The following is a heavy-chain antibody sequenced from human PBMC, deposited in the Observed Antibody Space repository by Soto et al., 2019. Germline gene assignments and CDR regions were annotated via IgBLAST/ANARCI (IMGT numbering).Heavy chain of an antibody. CDR1: GYTFTSYG. V-gene: IGHV1-18*01. J-gene: IGHJ4*02. CDR3: ARGRLLWFGDPNFDY. CDR2: ISAYNGNT. D-gene: IGHD3-10*01. Sequence: ASVKVSCKASGYTFTSYGISWVRRAPGQGLEWMGWISAYNGNTNYAQKLQGRVTMTTDTSTSTAYMELRSLRSDDTAVYYCARGRLLWFGDPNFDYWGQGTLVTVSS.